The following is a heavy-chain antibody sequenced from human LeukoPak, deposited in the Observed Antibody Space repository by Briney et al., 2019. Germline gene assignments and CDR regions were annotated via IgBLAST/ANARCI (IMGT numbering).Heavy chain of an antibody. Sequence: GGSLRLSCAASGFTFSDYYMSWIRQAPGKGLEWVSYISSSSSYTNYADSVKGRFTISRDNAKNSLYLQMNSLRAEDTAVYYCARLPQGYGSGSYYTPLDYYGMDVWGKGTTVTVSS. CDR3: ARLPQGYGSGSYYTPLDYYGMDV. D-gene: IGHD3-10*01. CDR2: ISSSSSYT. J-gene: IGHJ6*04. V-gene: IGHV3-11*06. CDR1: GFTFSDYY.